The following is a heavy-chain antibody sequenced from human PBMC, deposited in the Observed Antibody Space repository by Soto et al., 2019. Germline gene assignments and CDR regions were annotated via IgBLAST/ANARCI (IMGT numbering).Heavy chain of an antibody. Sequence: QVQLVESGGGVVQPGRSLRLSCAASGFTFSNYGMHWVRQAPGKGLEWVAVIWYDGSNKYYADSVKGRFTISRGNSKNTLYLQMSSLRGEDTAVYYCATDFYGSGSEPPFDYWGQGTLVTVSS. CDR3: ATDFYGSGSEPPFDY. CDR2: IWYDGSNK. CDR1: GFTFSNYG. J-gene: IGHJ4*02. V-gene: IGHV3-33*01. D-gene: IGHD3-10*01.